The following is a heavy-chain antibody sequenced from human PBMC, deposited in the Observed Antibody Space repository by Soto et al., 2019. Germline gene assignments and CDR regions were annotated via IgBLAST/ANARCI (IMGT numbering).Heavy chain of an antibody. CDR2: ISGSGGST. CDR1: GFTFSRYA. V-gene: IGHV3-23*01. CDR3: ARQHRTYWFDP. D-gene: IGHD1-1*01. J-gene: IGHJ5*02. Sequence: GGALRLSCAASGFTFSRYAMSWVRQAPGKGLEWVSAISGSGGSTYYADSVKGRFTISRDNSKNTLYLQMNSLRAEDTAVYYCARQHRTYWFDPWGQGTLVTVSS.